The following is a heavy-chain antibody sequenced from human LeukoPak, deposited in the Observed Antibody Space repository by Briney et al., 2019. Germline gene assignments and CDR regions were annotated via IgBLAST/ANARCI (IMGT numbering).Heavy chain of an antibody. D-gene: IGHD1-26*01. CDR3: ARDPYSGSYGNEYYYYMDV. Sequence: GGSLRLSCAASGLTFNSYGMHWVRQTPGKGLEWVAFIRYDENNKYYADSVKGRFTISRDNSKNTLYLQMNSLRAEDTAVYYCARDPYSGSYGNEYYYYMDVWGKGTTVTISS. V-gene: IGHV3-30*02. CDR2: IRYDENNK. J-gene: IGHJ6*03. CDR1: GLTFNSYG.